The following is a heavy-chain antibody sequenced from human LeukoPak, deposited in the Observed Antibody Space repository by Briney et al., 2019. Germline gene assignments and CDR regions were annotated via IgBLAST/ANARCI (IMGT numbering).Heavy chain of an antibody. CDR1: GVSFSGYY. V-gene: IGHV4-34*01. D-gene: IGHD6-19*01. Sequence: SETLSLTCAVYGVSFSGYYWSWIRQPPGKGLEWIGEINHSGSTNYNPSLKSRVTISVGTSKNQFSLKLSSVTAADTAVYYCARGRYSSGWYRRGWPIDYWGQGTLVTVSS. J-gene: IGHJ4*02. CDR3: ARGRYSSGWYRRGWPIDY. CDR2: INHSGST.